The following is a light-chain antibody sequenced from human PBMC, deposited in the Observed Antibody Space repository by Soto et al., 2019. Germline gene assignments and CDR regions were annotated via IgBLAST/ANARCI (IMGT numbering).Light chain of an antibody. J-gene: IGKJ1*01. CDR2: WAS. V-gene: IGKV4-1*01. CDR1: QSILYSSNNKNY. Sequence: DIVMTQSPDSLAVSLGERATINCKSSQSILYSSNNKNYLVWYQQKPGQPPKVLIYWASTRESGVPDRFSGSGSGTDFTLTISSLQAEDVAVYYCQQFNYWPPWTFGQGTKVDIK. CDR3: QQFNYWPPWT.